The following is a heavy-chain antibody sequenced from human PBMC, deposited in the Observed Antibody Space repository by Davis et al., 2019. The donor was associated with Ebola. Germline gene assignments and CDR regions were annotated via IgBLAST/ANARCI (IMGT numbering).Heavy chain of an antibody. CDR3: ARIDGYYYGMDV. J-gene: IGHJ6*02. V-gene: IGHV4-59*08. CDR2: IYYSGST. CDR1: GGSISSYY. Sequence: MPSETLSLTCTVSGGSISSYYWSWIRQPPGKGLEWIGYIYYSGSTNYNPSPKSRVTISVDTSKNQFSLKLSSVTAADTAVYYCARIDGYYYGMDVWDQGTTVTVSS. D-gene: IGHD5-24*01.